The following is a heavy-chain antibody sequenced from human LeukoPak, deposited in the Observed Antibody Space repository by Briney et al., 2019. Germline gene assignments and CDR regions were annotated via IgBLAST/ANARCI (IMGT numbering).Heavy chain of an antibody. V-gene: IGHV1-2*02. CDR3: ARVGYYYYGMDV. J-gene: IGHJ6*02. CDR2: INPNSGAT. CDR1: GYTFTDYY. Sequence: ASVKVSCKASGYTFTDYYTHWVRQAPGQGLEWMGWINPNSGATNYAQKFQGRVAMTRDTSISTAYMELSRLRSDDTAVYYCARVGYYYYGMDVWGQGTTVTVSS.